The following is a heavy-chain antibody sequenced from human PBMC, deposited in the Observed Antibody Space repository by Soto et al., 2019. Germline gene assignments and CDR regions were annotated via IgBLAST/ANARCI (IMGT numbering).Heavy chain of an antibody. CDR2: IKEDGSEK. Sequence: LRLSCAASGFSLSSYRMTWVRQAPGKGPEWVANIKEDGSEKNYVDSVKGRFTISRDNAKNSLYLQMNSLRGEDTATYYCARYVGMDVWGQGTTVTVS. D-gene: IGHD3-10*02. CDR3: ARYVGMDV. J-gene: IGHJ6*02. CDR1: GFSLSSYR. V-gene: IGHV3-7*03.